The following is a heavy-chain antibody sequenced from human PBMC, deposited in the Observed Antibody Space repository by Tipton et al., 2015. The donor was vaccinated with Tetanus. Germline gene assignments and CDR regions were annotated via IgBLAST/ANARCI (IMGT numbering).Heavy chain of an antibody. CDR3: ARDRGVRGGYYYYHGMDV. CDR2: ISNSGSS. CDR1: GGSIRSDNYY. V-gene: IGHV4-61*01. D-gene: IGHD3-10*01. Sequence: TLSLTCTVSGGSIRSDNYYWNWIRQPPGKGLEWLAYISNSGSSNSNYPLKSRITVSQDTSKNQFSLRLTSVTAADTAVYYCARDRGVRGGYYYYHGMDVWGQGTTVTVSS. J-gene: IGHJ6*02.